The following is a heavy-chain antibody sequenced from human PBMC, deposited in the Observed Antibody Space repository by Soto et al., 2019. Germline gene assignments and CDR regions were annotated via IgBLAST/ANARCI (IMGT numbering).Heavy chain of an antibody. CDR3: AKGEGYRWNYEFDP. Sequence: WGSLRLSCSASGFPFIDYYMSWIRQAPGKGLEWVSYISGDSVYTNYGDSVTGRFTISRDNAKNSLYLQMNSLRAEDTAVYYCAKGEGYRWNYEFDPWGQGTLVTVSS. J-gene: IGHJ5*02. D-gene: IGHD1-7*01. CDR2: ISGDSVYT. CDR1: GFPFIDYY. V-gene: IGHV3-11*06.